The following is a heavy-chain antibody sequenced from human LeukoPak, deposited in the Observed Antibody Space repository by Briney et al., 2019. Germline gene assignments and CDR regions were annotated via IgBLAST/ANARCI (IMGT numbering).Heavy chain of an antibody. CDR1: GFTFRSYA. J-gene: IGHJ4*02. CDR3: AKNPAVDSPFDY. CDR2: ISGSGGNT. Sequence: PRGSLRVSCAHSGFTFRSYAMSWVPPTPGKGLEWVSAISGSGGNTYYADSVKGRFTISRDNSKNTLYLQMNSLRAEDTAVYYCAKNPAVDSPFDYWGQGTQVTVSS. V-gene: IGHV3-23*01. D-gene: IGHD3/OR15-3a*01.